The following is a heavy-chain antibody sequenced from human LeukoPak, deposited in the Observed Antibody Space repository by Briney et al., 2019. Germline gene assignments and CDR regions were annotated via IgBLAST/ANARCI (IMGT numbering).Heavy chain of an antibody. D-gene: IGHD3-3*01. J-gene: IGHJ5*02. CDR3: ARGVTATFWSGLNWFDP. CDR1: GGSFSGYY. CDR2: INHSGST. V-gene: IGHV4-34*01. Sequence: PSETLSLTCAVYGGSFSGYYWSWIRQPPGKGLEWIGEINHSGSTNYNPSLKSRVTISVDTSKNQFSLKLSSVTAADTAVYYCARGVTATFWSGLNWFDPWGQGTLVTVSS.